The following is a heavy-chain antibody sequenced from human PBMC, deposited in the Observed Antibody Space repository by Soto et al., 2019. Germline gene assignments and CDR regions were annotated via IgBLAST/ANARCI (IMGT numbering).Heavy chain of an antibody. CDR2: IIPIFGTA. J-gene: IGHJ6*02. D-gene: IGHD2-2*01. Sequence: SVKVSCKASGGTFSSYAISGVRQAPGQGLEWMGGIIPIFGTANYAQKFQGRVTITAHESTRTAYMELSNLRSEDTAVYYCAGVVRDQLSSEPYYYYGMDVWGQGTTVTVSS. CDR1: GGTFSSYA. V-gene: IGHV1-69*13. CDR3: AGVVRDQLSSEPYYYYGMDV.